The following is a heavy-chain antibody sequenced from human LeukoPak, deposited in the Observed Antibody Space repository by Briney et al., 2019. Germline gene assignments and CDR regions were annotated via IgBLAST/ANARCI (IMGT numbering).Heavy chain of an antibody. J-gene: IGHJ6*03. CDR3: AKDGHATYHYFHMDV. CDR2: ISASGGAT. D-gene: IGHD2-15*01. CDR1: GFTFSRHA. Sequence: QPGGSLRLSCAVSGFTFSRHAMSWVRQAPGKGLEWVSCISASGGATWYGDSVQGRFTISRDNSKNTVFLQMNDLRADDPAIYYCAKDGHATYHYFHMDVWGKGTMVTVSS. V-gene: IGHV3-23*01.